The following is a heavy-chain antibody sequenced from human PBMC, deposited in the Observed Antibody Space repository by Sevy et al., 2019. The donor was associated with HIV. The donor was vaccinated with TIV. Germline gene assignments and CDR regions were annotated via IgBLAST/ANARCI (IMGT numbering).Heavy chain of an antibody. J-gene: IGHJ6*02. Sequence: APVKVSCKASGYTFTSYAMNWVRQAPGQGLEWMGWINTNTGNPTYAQGFTGRFVFSLDTSVSTAYLQISSLKAEDTAVHYCARDIVVVVSADYYYGMDVWGQGTMVTVSS. CDR2: INTNTGNP. CDR1: GYTFTSYA. D-gene: IGHD2-15*01. CDR3: ARDIVVVVSADYYYGMDV. V-gene: IGHV7-4-1*02.